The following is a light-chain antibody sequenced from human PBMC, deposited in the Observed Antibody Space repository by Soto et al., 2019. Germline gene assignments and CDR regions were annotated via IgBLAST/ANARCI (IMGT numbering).Light chain of an antibody. CDR1: QSVSSN. CDR3: QQYNNWPPL. V-gene: IGKV3-15*01. CDR2: GAS. J-gene: IGKJ4*01. Sequence: EIVMTQSPATLSVSPGERATLSCRAGQSVSSNLAWYQQKPGQAPRLLIYGASTRATGIPVRFSGSGSGTEFTLTISSLQSEDFAVYYCQQYNNWPPLFGGGTKVDIK.